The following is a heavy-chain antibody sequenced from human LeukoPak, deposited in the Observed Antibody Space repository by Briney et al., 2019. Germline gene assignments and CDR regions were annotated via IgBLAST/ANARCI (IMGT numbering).Heavy chain of an antibody. CDR3: ARSGYSSGSFDY. J-gene: IGHJ4*02. V-gene: IGHV3-9*01. CDR1: GFTFDDYA. D-gene: IGHD6-19*01. CDR2: ISWNSGSI. Sequence: PGGSLRLSCAASGFTFDDYAMHWVRQAPGKGLEWVSGISWNSGSIGCADSVKGRFTISRENAKNSLYLQMNSLRAGDTAVYYCARSGYSSGSFDYWGQGTLVTVSS.